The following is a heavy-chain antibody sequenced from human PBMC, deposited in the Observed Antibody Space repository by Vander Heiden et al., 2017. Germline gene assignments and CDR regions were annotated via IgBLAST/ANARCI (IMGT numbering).Heavy chain of an antibody. D-gene: IGHD3-10*01. CDR3: ARGRGGWCGGGNWFDP. CDR2: IIPIFGTA. Sequence: QVQLVQSGAEVKKPGSSVKVSCKASGGTFSSYAISWVRQAPGQGLEWMGGIIPIFGTAKYAQKFQGRVTITADESTSTAYMELSSMRSEETAVYYCARGRGGWCGGGNWFDPWGQGTLVTVSS. J-gene: IGHJ5*02. V-gene: IGHV1-69*01. CDR1: GGTFSSYA.